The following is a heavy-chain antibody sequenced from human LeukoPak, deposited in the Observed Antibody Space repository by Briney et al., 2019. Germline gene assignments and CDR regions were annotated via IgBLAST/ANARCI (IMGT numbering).Heavy chain of an antibody. Sequence: GASVKVSCKASGYTFTGYYMHWVRQAPGQGLEWMGWINPNSGGTNYAQKLQGRVTMTTDTSTSTAYMELRSLRSDDTAVYYCARSIKLRFLEWLSTPYYYYGMDVWGQGTTVTVSS. CDR2: INPNSGGT. CDR3: ARSIKLRFLEWLSTPYYYYGMDV. V-gene: IGHV1-2*02. CDR1: GYTFTGYY. D-gene: IGHD3-3*01. J-gene: IGHJ6*02.